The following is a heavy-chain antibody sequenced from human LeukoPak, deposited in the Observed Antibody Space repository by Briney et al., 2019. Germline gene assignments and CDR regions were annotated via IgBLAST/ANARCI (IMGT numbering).Heavy chain of an antibody. CDR1: GFTFDDYA. V-gene: IGHV3-9*01. D-gene: IGHD3-22*01. CDR2: ISWNSGSI. J-gene: IGHJ4*02. CDR3: AKDIGYDSSGYHDY. Sequence: GESLRLSRAASGFTFDDYAMHWVRQAPGKGLEWGSGISWNSGSIGYADSVKGRFTISRDNAKNSLYLQMNSLRAEDTALYYCAKDIGYDSSGYHDYWGQGTLVTVSS.